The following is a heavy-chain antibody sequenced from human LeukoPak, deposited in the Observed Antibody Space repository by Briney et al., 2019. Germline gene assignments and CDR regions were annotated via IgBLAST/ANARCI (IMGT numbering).Heavy chain of an antibody. Sequence: WXXXVRHAPGKGXGWVSRINSDGSSTSYADSVKGRFTISRDNAKNTLYLEMNSLRAEDTAVYYCARGRYYYDSSGYGAFDIWGQGTMVTVSS. CDR3: ARGRYYYDSSGYGAFDI. D-gene: IGHD3-22*01. CDR2: INSDGSST. V-gene: IGHV3-74*01. CDR1: W. J-gene: IGHJ3*02.